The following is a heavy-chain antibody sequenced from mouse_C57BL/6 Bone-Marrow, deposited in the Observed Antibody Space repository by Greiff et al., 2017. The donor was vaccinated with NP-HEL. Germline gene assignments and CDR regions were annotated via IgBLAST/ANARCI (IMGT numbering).Heavy chain of an antibody. D-gene: IGHD1-1*01. Sequence: EVKLVESGGGLVQPGGSLSLSCAASGFTFTDYYMSWVRQPPGKALEWLCFIRNKANGYTTEYSASVKGRFTISRDNSQSILYLQMNALRAEDSATYYCARYTVPHFDYWGQGTTLTVSS. V-gene: IGHV7-3*01. CDR2: IRNKANGYTT. CDR1: GFTFTDYY. J-gene: IGHJ2*01. CDR3: ARYTVPHFDY.